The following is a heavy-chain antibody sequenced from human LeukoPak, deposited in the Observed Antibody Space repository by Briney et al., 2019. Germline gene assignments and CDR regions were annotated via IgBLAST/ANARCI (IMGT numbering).Heavy chain of an antibody. J-gene: IGHJ4*02. Sequence: PSETLSLTCTLSDGSISSYYWSWIRQPPEKGLEWIGYIYYSGSTNYNPSLKSRVTISVDTSKNQFSLKLSSVTAADTAVYYCARSPLMVYANDYWGQGTLVTVSS. V-gene: IGHV4-59*08. CDR2: IYYSGST. CDR1: DGSISSYY. D-gene: IGHD2-8*01. CDR3: ARSPLMVYANDY.